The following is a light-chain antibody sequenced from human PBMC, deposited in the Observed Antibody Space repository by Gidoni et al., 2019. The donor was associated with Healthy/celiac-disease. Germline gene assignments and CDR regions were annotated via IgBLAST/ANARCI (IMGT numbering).Light chain of an antibody. CDR3: QQYGSSLWT. V-gene: IGKV3-20*01. J-gene: IGKJ1*01. CDR2: GAS. Sequence: EIVLTQSPGPLPLSPGERATLSCRASQSVSSSYLAWDQQKPGQAPRLLIYGASSRATGIPDRFSGSVSGTDFTLTISSLEPEDFALYYCQQYGSSLWTFGQGTKVEIK. CDR1: QSVSSSY.